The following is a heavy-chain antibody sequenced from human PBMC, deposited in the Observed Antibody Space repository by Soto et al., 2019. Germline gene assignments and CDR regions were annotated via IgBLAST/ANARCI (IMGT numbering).Heavy chain of an antibody. CDR1: GGSISSGTFS. Sequence: QLLLQESASGLVKPSQTLSLTCAVSGGSISSGTFSWAWIRQPQGKGLEFIGSVYYTGGTYYKPSLKSRVTSSLDRSKNQFSLNLSSVAAADTAMYYWARATFFLKGFDDATDYGFFDYWGQGALVTVSS. J-gene: IGHJ4*02. CDR2: VYYTGGT. V-gene: IGHV4-30-2*01. D-gene: IGHD2-15*01. CDR3: ARATFFLKGFDDATDYGFFDY.